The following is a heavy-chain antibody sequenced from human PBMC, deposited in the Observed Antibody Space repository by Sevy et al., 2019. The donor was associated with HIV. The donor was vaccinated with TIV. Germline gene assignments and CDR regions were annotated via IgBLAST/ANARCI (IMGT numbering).Heavy chain of an antibody. Sequence: GGSLRLSCAASGFTLGSYTLHWVRQAPGKGLEWVALISQTYDGSKKYYTDSVQGRFTISRDNSKNTLYLQMDSLRPEDTAVYYCARDNSGYFFFDYWGQGVLVTVSS. D-gene: IGHD3-22*01. CDR3: ARDNSGYFFFDY. CDR1: GFTLGSYT. J-gene: IGHJ4*02. V-gene: IGHV3-30-3*01. CDR2: ISQTYDGSKK.